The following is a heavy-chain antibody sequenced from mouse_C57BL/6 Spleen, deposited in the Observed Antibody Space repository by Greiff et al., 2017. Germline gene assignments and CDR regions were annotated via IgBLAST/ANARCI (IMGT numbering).Heavy chain of an antibody. J-gene: IGHJ2*01. V-gene: IGHV1-42*01. CDR1: GYSFTGYY. D-gene: IGHD1-1*02. CDR3: ARVTMGYFDY. CDR2: INPSTGGT. Sequence: EVQLVESGPELVKPGASVKISCKASGYSFTGYYMNWVKQSPEKSLEWIGEINPSTGGTTYNQKFKAKATLTVDKSSSTAYMQLKSLTSEDSAVYYCARVTMGYFDYWGQGTTLTVSS.